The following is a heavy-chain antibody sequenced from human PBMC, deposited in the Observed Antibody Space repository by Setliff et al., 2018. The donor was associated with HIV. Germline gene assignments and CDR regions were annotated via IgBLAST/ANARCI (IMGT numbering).Heavy chain of an antibody. V-gene: IGHV4-39*01. CDR2: IYYNGSP. Sequence: SETLSLTCSVSGASIGSSHYYWGWIRQPPGKGLEWVASIYYNGSPFYNPSLKSRVTISVDTSKNQFSLYLSSVTAADTAVYYCARHCGYSPGQIFSYYLDIWGKGTTVTVSS. CDR1: GASIGSSHYY. J-gene: IGHJ6*03. D-gene: IGHD5-18*01. CDR3: ARHCGYSPGQIFSYYLDI.